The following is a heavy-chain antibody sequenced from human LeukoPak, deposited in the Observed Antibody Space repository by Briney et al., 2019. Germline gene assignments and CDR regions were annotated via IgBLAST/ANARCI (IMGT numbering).Heavy chain of an antibody. J-gene: IGHJ6*02. CDR1: GFTFSSYA. V-gene: IGHV3-7*01. Sequence: GGSLRLSCAASGFTFSSYAMSWVRQAPGKGLECVANIKQDGSEKYYVDSVKGRFTISRDNAENSLYLQMNSLRAEDTAVYYCARVRGGTWYGMDVWGQGTTVTVS. CDR2: IKQDGSEK. D-gene: IGHD3-10*01. CDR3: ARVRGGTWYGMDV.